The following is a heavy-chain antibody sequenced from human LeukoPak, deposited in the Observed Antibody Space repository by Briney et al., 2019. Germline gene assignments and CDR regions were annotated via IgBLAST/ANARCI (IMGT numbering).Heavy chain of an antibody. CDR3: ARDRIVGATTAWFDP. D-gene: IGHD1-26*01. CDR2: INHSGST. J-gene: IGHJ5*02. Sequence: SETLSLTCAVYGGSFSGYYWSWIRQPPGKGLEWIGEINHSGSTNYNPSLKSRVTISVDTSKNQFSMKLSSVTAAGTAVYYCARDRIVGATTAWFDPWGQGTLVTVSS. CDR1: GGSFSGYY. V-gene: IGHV4-34*01.